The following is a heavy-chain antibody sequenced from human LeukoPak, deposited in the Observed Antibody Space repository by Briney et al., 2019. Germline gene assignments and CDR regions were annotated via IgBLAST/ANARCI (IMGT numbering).Heavy chain of an antibody. Sequence: SETLSLTCSVSGGSISSYYWSWIRQPPGKGLEWIGYIFYSGGTSYNPSLKSRVTISVDTSKNHFSLTLSSVTAADTAVYYCTRGQKYISGYTVTELGSGYFDYWGQGTLVTVSS. D-gene: IGHD5-18*01. V-gene: IGHV4-59*01. CDR2: IFYSGGT. J-gene: IGHJ4*02. CDR3: TRGQKYISGYTVTELGSGYFDY. CDR1: GGSISSYY.